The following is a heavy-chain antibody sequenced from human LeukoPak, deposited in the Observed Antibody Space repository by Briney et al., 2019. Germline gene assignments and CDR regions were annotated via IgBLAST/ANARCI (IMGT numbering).Heavy chain of an antibody. CDR1: GGSISNYY. D-gene: IGHD5-18*01. CDR3: GRDVDTFFDY. J-gene: IGHJ4*02. Sequence: SETLSLTCAVSGGSISNYYWSWIRQPAGKGLEWLGRIYFTGSTIYNPSLTSRVTMSLDTSKRQFSLKLDSVTAADTAVYYCGRDVDTFFDYWGQGTLVTVSS. CDR2: IYFTGST. V-gene: IGHV4-4*07.